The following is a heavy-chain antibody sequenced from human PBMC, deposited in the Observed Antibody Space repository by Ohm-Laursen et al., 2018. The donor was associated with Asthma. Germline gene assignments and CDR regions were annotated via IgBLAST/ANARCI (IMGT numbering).Heavy chain of an antibody. V-gene: IGHV3-48*01. J-gene: IGHJ4*02. Sequence: GSLRLSCAASGFSFSSYTMNWVRQAPGKGLEWVSYISSSSSSLYYADSVNGRFTISRDDFKSTLYLQMNSLRADDTALYYCARDVMDWYSPALDFWGQGSLVTVSS. CDR2: ISSSSSSL. CDR1: GFSFSSYT. D-gene: IGHD3/OR15-3a*01. CDR3: ARDVMDWYSPALDF.